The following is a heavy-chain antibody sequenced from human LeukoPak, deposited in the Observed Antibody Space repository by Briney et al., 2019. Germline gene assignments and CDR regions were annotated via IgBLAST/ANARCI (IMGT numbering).Heavy chain of an antibody. CDR2: IIPIFGTA. D-gene: IGHD2-8*02. Sequence: ASVKVSCKASGGTFISYAISWVRQAPGQGLEWMGGIIPIFGTANYAQKFQGRVTITADESTSTAYMELSSLRSEDTAVYYCARDGVVYAIEGHNWFDPWGQGTLVTVSS. J-gene: IGHJ5*02. CDR1: GGTFISYA. CDR3: ARDGVVYAIEGHNWFDP. V-gene: IGHV1-69*13.